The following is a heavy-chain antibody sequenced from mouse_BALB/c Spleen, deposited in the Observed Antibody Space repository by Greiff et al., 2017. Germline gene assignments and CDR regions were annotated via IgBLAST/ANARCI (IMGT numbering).Heavy chain of an antibody. CDR1: GFTFTDYY. J-gene: IGHJ4*01. V-gene: IGHV7-3*02. CDR3: ARDKNYYDYPYAMDY. D-gene: IGHD2-4*01. CDR2: IRNKANGYTT. Sequence: EVQLQESGGGLVQPGGSLRLSCATSGFTFTDYYMSWVRQPPGKALEWLGFIRNKANGYTTEYSASVKGRFTISRDNSQSILYLQMNTLRAEDSATYYCARDKNYYDYPYAMDYWGQGTSVTVSS.